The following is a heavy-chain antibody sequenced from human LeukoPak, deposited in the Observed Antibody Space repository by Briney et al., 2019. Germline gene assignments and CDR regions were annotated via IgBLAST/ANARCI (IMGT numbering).Heavy chain of an antibody. CDR1: GGSISSYY. J-gene: IGHJ4*02. D-gene: IGHD5-18*01. CDR2: IYYSGST. Sequence: PSETLSLTCTVSGGSISSYYWSWIRQPPGKGLEWIGYIYYSGSTNYNPSLKSRVTISVDTSKNQFSLKLSSVTAADTAVYYCARGGYSYGTPYYFDYWGQGTLVTGSS. V-gene: IGHV4-59*01. CDR3: ARGGYSYGTPYYFDY.